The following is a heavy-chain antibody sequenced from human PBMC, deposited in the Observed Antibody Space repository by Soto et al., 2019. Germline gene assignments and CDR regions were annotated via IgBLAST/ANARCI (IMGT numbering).Heavy chain of an antibody. CDR3: ARLQVGGSYCFDY. CDR2: IYYSGST. V-gene: IGHV4-61*01. Sequence: SETLSLTCTVSGGSVSSGSYYRSWIRQPPGKGLEWIGYIYYSGSTNYNPSLKSRVTISVDTSKNQFSLKLSSVTAADTAVYYCARLQVGGSYCFDYWGQGTLVTVSS. J-gene: IGHJ4*02. CDR1: GGSVSSGSYY. D-gene: IGHD1-26*01.